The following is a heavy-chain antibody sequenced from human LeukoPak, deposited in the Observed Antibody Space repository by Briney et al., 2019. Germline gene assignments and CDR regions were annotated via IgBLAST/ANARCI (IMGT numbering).Heavy chain of an antibody. V-gene: IGHV7-4-1*02. CDR2: INTNTGNP. D-gene: IGHD6-25*01. CDR3: AREYSSAWPGLNWSDH. CDR1: GYTFTVYY. Sequence: ASVKVSCKASGYTFTVYYIHWVRQAPGQGLEWMGWINTNTGNPTYAQGFTGRFVFSLDTSVSTAYLQISSLKAEDTAVYYCAREYSSAWPGLNWSDHWGQGTLVTVSS. J-gene: IGHJ5*02.